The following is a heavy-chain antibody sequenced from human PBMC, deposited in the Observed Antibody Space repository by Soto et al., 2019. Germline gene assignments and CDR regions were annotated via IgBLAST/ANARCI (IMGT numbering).Heavy chain of an antibody. CDR3: ARGTPDILIGSY. J-gene: IGHJ4*02. V-gene: IGHV1-69*13. CDR1: GGTFSSYA. D-gene: IGHD3-9*01. Sequence: GASVKVSCKASGGTFSSYAISWVRQAPGRGLEWMGGIIPIFGTANYAQKFQGRVTITADESTSTAYMELSSLRSEDTTVYYCARGTPDILIGSYWGQGTLVTVSS. CDR2: IIPIFGTA.